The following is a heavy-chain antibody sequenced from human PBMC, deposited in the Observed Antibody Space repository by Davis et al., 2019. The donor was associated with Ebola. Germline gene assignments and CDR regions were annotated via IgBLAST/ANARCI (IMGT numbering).Heavy chain of an antibody. J-gene: IGHJ3*02. CDR1: GFTFSSYS. D-gene: IGHD3-10*01. CDR2: ISRSSSTI. CDR3: ARGGVYGRDAFDI. Sequence: GESLKISCAASGFTFSSYSMNWVRQAPGKGLEWVSYISRSSSTIYYAGSVKGRFTISRDNAKNSLYLQMNSLRDEDTAVYYCARGGVYGRDAFDIWGQGTMVTVSS. V-gene: IGHV3-48*02.